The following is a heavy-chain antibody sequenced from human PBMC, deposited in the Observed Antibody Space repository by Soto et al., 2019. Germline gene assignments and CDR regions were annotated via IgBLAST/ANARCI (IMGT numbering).Heavy chain of an antibody. CDR2: IYYSGGT. J-gene: IGHJ4*02. D-gene: IGHD3-3*01. CDR1: GGSISSAAYY. V-gene: IGHV4-31*03. Sequence: QVQLQESGPGLVKPSQTLSLTCTVSGGSISSAAYYWSWIRQHPGKGLEWIGYIYYSGGTYYNPSPKSRITMSVDTSKNQFSLKLSSVTAADTAVYYCARSYSGHYNFWTFDYWGQGTLVTVSS. CDR3: ARSYSGHYNFWTFDY.